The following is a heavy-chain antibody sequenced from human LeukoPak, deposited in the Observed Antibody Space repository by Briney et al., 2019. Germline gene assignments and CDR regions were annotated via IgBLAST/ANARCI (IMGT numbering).Heavy chain of an antibody. V-gene: IGHV3-23*01. D-gene: IGHD3-10*01. CDR1: GFTFSSYA. J-gene: IGHJ4*02. Sequence: GGSLRLSCAASGFTFSSYAMTWVRQAPGKGLEWVSAFSGSAGTTYYADSVKGRFTISRDNSKNTLYLQMNSLKAEDTAVYYCARGVWFGEPWAGYWGQGTLVTVS. CDR3: ARGVWFGEPWAGY. CDR2: FSGSAGTT.